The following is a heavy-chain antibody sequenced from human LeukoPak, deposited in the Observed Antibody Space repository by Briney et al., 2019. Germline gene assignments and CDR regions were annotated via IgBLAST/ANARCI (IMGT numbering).Heavy chain of an antibody. Sequence: GASVKVSCKASGYTFTGYYMHWVRQAPRQGLEWMGWINPNSGGTNYAQKFQGRVTMTRDTSISTAYMELSRLRSDDTAVYYCARFSKCSGGSCYFISSVPDYWGQGTLVTVSS. CDR2: INPNSGGT. J-gene: IGHJ4*02. D-gene: IGHD2-15*01. V-gene: IGHV1-2*02. CDR3: ARFSKCSGGSCYFISSVPDY. CDR1: GYTFTGYY.